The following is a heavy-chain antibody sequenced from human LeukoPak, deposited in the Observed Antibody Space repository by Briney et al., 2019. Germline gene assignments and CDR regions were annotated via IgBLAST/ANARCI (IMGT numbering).Heavy chain of an antibody. CDR1: GFTFDDYA. Sequence: PGGSLRLSCAASGFTFDDYAMHWVRQAPGKGLEWVSGISWNSGSIGYADSVKGRFTISRDNAKNSLYLQMNSLRAEDTAVYYCARQTVAGSDYWGQGTLVTVSS. CDR3: ARQTVAGSDY. CDR2: ISWNSGSI. V-gene: IGHV3-9*01. D-gene: IGHD6-19*01. J-gene: IGHJ4*02.